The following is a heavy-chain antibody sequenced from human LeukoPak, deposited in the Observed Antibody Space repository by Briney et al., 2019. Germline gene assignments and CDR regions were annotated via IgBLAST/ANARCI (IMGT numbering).Heavy chain of an antibody. Sequence: GGSLRLSCAASGFTFSSYWMSWVRQAPGKGLEWVANIKQDGSEKYYVDSVKGRFTISRDNAKNSLYLQMNSLRAEDTAVYYCARDRAYDFWSGYLGSGDAFDIWGQGTMVTVSS. D-gene: IGHD3-3*01. V-gene: IGHV3-7*01. CDR2: IKQDGSEK. J-gene: IGHJ3*02. CDR3: ARDRAYDFWSGYLGSGDAFDI. CDR1: GFTFSSYW.